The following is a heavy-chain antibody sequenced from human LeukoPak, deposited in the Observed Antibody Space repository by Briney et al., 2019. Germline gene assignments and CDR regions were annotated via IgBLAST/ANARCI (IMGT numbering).Heavy chain of an antibody. CDR3: AELGITMIGGV. J-gene: IGHJ6*04. Sequence: GGSLRLSCAASGLTFSSYGMSWVRQAPGKGLEWVSGISGSGGRIDYADSVKGRFTISRDNAKNSLYLQMNSLRAEDTAVYYCAELGITMIGGVWGKGTTVTISS. D-gene: IGHD3-10*02. V-gene: IGHV3-23*01. CDR1: GLTFSSYG. CDR2: ISGSGGRI.